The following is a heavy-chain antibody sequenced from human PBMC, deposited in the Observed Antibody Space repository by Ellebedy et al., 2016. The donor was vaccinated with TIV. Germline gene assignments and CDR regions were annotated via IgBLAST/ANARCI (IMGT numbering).Heavy chain of an antibody. Sequence: MPSETLSLTCPVSGGSIRSYYWSWIRQLPGKGLEWIGYIYYSGSTNYNPSLKSRVTISVDTSKNQFSLKLSSVTAADTAVYYCARASSYGMDGWGQGTTVTDSS. CDR3: ARASSYGMDG. CDR1: GGSIRSYY. V-gene: IGHV4-59*08. CDR2: IYYSGST. J-gene: IGHJ6*02.